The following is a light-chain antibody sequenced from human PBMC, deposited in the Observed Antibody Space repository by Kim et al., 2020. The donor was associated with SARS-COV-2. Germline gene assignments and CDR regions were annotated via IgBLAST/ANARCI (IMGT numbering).Light chain of an antibody. CDR3: QSYDNSSWV. Sequence: NFMLTQPHSVSESPGKTVTISCTRSSDSIASNYVQWYQQRPGSFPTTVIYEDNQRPSGVPDRFSGSIDSPSNSASLTISGLKTEDEADYYCQSYDNSSWVFGGGTQLTVL. CDR1: SDSIASNY. J-gene: IGLJ3*02. CDR2: EDN. V-gene: IGLV6-57*01.